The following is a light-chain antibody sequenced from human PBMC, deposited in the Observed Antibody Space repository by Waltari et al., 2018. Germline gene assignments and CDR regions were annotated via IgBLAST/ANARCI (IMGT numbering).Light chain of an antibody. Sequence: QSALTQPPSASGSPGQSVTISCTGTSSDVGDYNYVSWYQQEPGKAPKLMIYEVSERPSGGPDRFSGSKSGNTAALTVSGLQAEDEADYYCSSYAGTNSVLFGGGTRLTVL. J-gene: IGLJ2*01. CDR1: SSDVGDYNY. CDR3: SSYAGTNSVL. V-gene: IGLV2-8*01. CDR2: EVS.